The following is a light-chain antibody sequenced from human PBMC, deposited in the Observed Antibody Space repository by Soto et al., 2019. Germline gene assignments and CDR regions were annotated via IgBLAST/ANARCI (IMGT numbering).Light chain of an antibody. J-gene: IGKJ3*01. CDR1: QGISRW. CDR2: TAS. Sequence: IQMTQSPSSVSASVGDRVTITCRASQGISRWLAWYQQKPGKAPKLLIYTASRLQSGVPSRFSGSAAGTDFTLTISSQHPEDSATYYRQQSSSFPFTFGPGTKVDIK. CDR3: QQSSSFPFT. V-gene: IGKV1-12*01.